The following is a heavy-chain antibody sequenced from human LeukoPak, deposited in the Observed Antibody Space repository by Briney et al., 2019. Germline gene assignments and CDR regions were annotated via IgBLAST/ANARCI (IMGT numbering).Heavy chain of an antibody. D-gene: IGHD3-9*01. CDR1: GFTFSSYS. CDR2: ISSSSSYI. J-gene: IGHJ4*02. CDR3: ARDLGRVGVASILTGYYPRGNFDY. V-gene: IGHV3-21*01. Sequence: GGSLRLSCAASGFTFSSYSMNWVRQAPGKGLEWVSSISSSSSYIYYADSVKGRFTISRDNAKNSLYLQMNSLRAEDTAVYYCARDLGRVGVASILTGYYPRGNFDYWGQGTLVTVSS.